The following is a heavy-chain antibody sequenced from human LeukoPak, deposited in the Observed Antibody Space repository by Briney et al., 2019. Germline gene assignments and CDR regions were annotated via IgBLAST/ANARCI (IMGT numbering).Heavy chain of an antibody. V-gene: IGHV3-74*01. CDR1: GFTFSSYW. Sequence: GGSLRLSCAASGFTFSSYWMHWVRQAPGKGLVWVSRINSDGTSTTYVDSVKGRFTISRDNAKNTLYLQMNSLRAEDTAVYYCATDSSGWFSPFDYWGQGTLVTVSS. J-gene: IGHJ4*02. CDR2: INSDGTST. CDR3: ATDSSGWFSPFDY. D-gene: IGHD6-19*01.